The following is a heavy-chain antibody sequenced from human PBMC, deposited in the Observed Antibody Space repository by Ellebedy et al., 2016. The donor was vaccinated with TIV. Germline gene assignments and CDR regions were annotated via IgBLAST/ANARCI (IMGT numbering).Heavy chain of an antibody. D-gene: IGHD5-12*01. CDR3: ARGWDVDVRFDY. J-gene: IGHJ4*02. Sequence: SETLSLTCAVYGGSLSGYYWSWIRQPPGKGLEWIGEIIQSGTMNYSPSLKSRVTISVDPSKSQFSLKLSSVTAADTAVYYCARGWDVDVRFDYWGQGTLVTVSS. V-gene: IGHV4-34*01. CDR2: IIQSGTM. CDR1: GGSLSGYY.